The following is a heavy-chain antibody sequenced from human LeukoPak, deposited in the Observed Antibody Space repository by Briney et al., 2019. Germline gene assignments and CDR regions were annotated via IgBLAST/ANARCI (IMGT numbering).Heavy chain of an antibody. CDR1: GGSISSGDYY. Sequence: SETLSLTCTVSGGSISSGDYYWSWFRQPPGKGLEWIGYIYYNGSTYYNPSLKSRVTISVDTSKNQFSLKLSSVTAADTAVYYCARVGGSGYNWFDPWGQGTLVTVSS. CDR3: ARVGGSGYNWFDP. V-gene: IGHV4-30-4*01. J-gene: IGHJ5*02. D-gene: IGHD3-10*01. CDR2: IYYNGST.